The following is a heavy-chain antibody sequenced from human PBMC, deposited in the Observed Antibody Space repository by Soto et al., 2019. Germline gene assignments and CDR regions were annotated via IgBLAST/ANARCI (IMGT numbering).Heavy chain of an antibody. D-gene: IGHD6-6*01. V-gene: IGHV3-33*01. CDR2: IWYDGSNK. CDR1: GFTFSSYG. J-gene: IGHJ6*04. CDR3: ARDLNRQLEPYGMDV. Sequence: PGVSLRLSWVASGFTFSSYGMHWVGQAPGKGLEWVAVIWYDGSNKYYADSVKGRFTISRDNSKNTLYLQMNSLRAEDTAVYYCARDLNRQLEPYGMDVWGKGPTVTVSS.